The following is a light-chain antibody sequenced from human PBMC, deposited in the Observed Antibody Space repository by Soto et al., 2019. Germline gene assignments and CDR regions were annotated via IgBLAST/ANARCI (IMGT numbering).Light chain of an antibody. Sequence: EIVLTQSPGTLSLSPGERATLSCRASESVSTNYLAWYQQKPGQAPRLLISGASSRATGIPDRFSGSGSGADFTLIINRLEPEDFAVYYCQQYGSVPPTFGGGTKVEIK. J-gene: IGKJ4*01. CDR2: GAS. V-gene: IGKV3-20*01. CDR3: QQYGSVPPT. CDR1: ESVSTNY.